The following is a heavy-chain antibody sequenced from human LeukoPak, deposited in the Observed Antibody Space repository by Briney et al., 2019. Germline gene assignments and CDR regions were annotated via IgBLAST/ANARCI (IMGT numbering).Heavy chain of an antibody. CDR3: ARSPDGALGGYFDL. CDR1: GYTFTGYY. V-gene: IGHV1-2*02. Sequence: ASVTVSCKASGYTFTGYYMYWVRQAPGQGLEWMGWINPNSGGAKYAQKFQGRVTMTRDTSISTAYMELSRLTSDDTAVYYCARSPDGALGGYFDLWGRGTLVTVSS. J-gene: IGHJ2*01. D-gene: IGHD3-16*01. CDR2: INPNSGGA.